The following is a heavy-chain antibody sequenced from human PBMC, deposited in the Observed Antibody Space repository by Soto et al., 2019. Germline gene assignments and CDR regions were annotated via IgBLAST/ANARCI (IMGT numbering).Heavy chain of an antibody. D-gene: IGHD6-6*01. Sequence: SVKVSCKASGGTFSSYAISWVRQAPGQGLEWMGGIIPIFGTANYAQRFQGRVTITADKSTSTAYMELSSLRSEDTAVYYCATGTEYSSSLGYFDYWGQGTLVTVSS. V-gene: IGHV1-69*06. CDR2: IIPIFGTA. CDR1: GGTFSSYA. J-gene: IGHJ4*02. CDR3: ATGTEYSSSLGYFDY.